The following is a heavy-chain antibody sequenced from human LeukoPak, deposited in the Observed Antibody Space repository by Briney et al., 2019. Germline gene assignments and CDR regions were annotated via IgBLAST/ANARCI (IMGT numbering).Heavy chain of an antibody. CDR1: GFTFSSYS. Sequence: GGSLRLSCAASGFTFSSYSMNWVRRAPGKGLEWGPSISSSSSYIYYADSVKGRFTISRDNAKNSLYLQMNSLRAEDTAVYYCAPDVSSGYYYVDWGQGTLVTVSS. J-gene: IGHJ4*02. CDR3: APDVSSGYYYVD. D-gene: IGHD3-22*01. CDR2: ISSSSSYI. V-gene: IGHV3-21*01.